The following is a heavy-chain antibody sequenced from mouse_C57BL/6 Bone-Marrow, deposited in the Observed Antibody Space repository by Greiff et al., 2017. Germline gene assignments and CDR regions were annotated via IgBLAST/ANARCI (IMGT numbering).Heavy chain of an antibody. J-gene: IGHJ1*03. D-gene: IGHD1-2*01. CDR2: IDPENGDT. V-gene: IGHV14-4*01. CDR3: TFTTANFYWYFDV. CDR1: GFNIKDDY. Sequence: VQLQQSGAELVRPGASVKLSCTASGFNIKDDYMHWVKQRPEQGLEWIGWIDPENGDTEYASKFQGKATITADTSSNTAYLQLSSLTSEDTAVYYCTFTTANFYWYFDVWGTGTTVTVSS.